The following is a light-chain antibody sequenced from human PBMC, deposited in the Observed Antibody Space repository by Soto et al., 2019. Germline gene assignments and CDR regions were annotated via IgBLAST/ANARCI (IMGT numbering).Light chain of an antibody. CDR1: SSDVGAYNF. Sequence: QSALTQPPSASGSPGQSVTISCTGTSSDVGAYNFVSWYQQHPGKAPKLIIYEVSRRPSGVPDRFSGSKSGNTASLTVSGLQAEDEADSYCASLQGDSKYVFGTGTKLTVL. J-gene: IGLJ1*01. CDR2: EVS. CDR3: ASLQGDSKYV. V-gene: IGLV2-8*01.